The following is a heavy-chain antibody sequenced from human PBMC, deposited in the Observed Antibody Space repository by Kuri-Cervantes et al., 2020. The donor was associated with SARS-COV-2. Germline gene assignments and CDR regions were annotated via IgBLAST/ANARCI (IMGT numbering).Heavy chain of an antibody. Sequence: GESLKISCAASGFTFSSYSMNWVRQAPGKGLEWVSSISSSSSYIYYADSVKGRFTISRDNAKNSLYLQMNSLRAEDTAVYYCARAMKDGYYDILTGYPYYYYYYMDVWGKGTTVTVSS. D-gene: IGHD3-9*01. CDR2: ISSSSSYI. J-gene: IGHJ6*03. CDR1: GFTFSSYS. V-gene: IGHV3-21*01. CDR3: ARAMKDGYYDILTGYPYYYYYYMDV.